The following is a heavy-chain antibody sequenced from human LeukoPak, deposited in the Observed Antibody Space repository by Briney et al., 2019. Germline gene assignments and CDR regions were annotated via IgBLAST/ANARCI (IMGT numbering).Heavy chain of an antibody. CDR2: IIPILGIA. CDR3: ATVPIRYYYGMDV. Sequence: GASVKVSCKASGGTFSSYAISWVRQAPGQGLEWMGRIIPILGIANYAQKFQGRVTITADKSTSTAYMELRSLRSDDTAVYYCATVPIRYYYGMDVWGQGTTVTVSS. CDR1: GGTFSSYA. V-gene: IGHV1-69*04. D-gene: IGHD3-10*01. J-gene: IGHJ6*02.